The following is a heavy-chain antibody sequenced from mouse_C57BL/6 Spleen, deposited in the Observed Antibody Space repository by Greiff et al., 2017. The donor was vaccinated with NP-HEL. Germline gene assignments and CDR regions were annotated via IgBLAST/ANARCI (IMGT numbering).Heavy chain of an antibody. Sequence: QVQLQQSGAELVRPGASVKLSCKASGYTFTDYYINWVKQRPGQGLEWIARIYPGSGNTYYNEKFKGKATLTAEKSSSTAYMQLSSLTSEDSAVYFCARLLRYYFDYWGQGTTLTVSS. CDR1: GYTFTDYY. J-gene: IGHJ2*01. CDR3: ARLLRYYFDY. V-gene: IGHV1-76*01. D-gene: IGHD1-1*01. CDR2: IYPGSGNT.